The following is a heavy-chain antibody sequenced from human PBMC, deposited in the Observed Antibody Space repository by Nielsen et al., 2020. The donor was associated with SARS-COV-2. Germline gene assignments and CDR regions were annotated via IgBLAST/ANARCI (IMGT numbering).Heavy chain of an antibody. CDR1: GFTFNSVG. D-gene: IGHD3-10*01. CDR3: ARDYVPQFEYYFDY. V-gene: IGHV3-33*01. Sequence: GGSLRLSCAASGFTFNSVGMNWVRQAPGKGLEWVAIIWYDGSERYYGDSVKGRFTISRDNAKNSLYLQMNSLRAEDTAVYYCARDYVPQFEYYFDYWGQGTLVTVSS. J-gene: IGHJ4*02. CDR2: IWYDGSER.